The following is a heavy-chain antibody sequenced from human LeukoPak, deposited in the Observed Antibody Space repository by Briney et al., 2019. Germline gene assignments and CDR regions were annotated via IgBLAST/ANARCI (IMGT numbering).Heavy chain of an antibody. D-gene: IGHD3-10*01. CDR2: IKSKTEGGKI. CDR3: TTDDYYYGSGSYCPLGSY. J-gene: IGHJ4*02. Sequence: PGGSLRLSCAASGFTFSNAYMSWVRQAPGKGLEWVGPIKSKTEGGKIDYAAPVKVRFTISRDDSRNTLYRQMNSLKTEDTAVYYCTTDDYYYGSGSYCPLGSYWGQGTLVTVSS. CDR1: GFTFSNAY. V-gene: IGHV3-15*01.